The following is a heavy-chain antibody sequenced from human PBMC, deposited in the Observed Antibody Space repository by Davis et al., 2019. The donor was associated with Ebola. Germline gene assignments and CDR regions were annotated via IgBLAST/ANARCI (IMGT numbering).Heavy chain of an antibody. V-gene: IGHV1-46*01. D-gene: IGHD6-19*01. CDR2: INPSGGST. J-gene: IGHJ5*02. CDR3: ARDSEEQWVGHLGWFDP. CDR1: GYTFTSYY. Sequence: AASVKVSCKASGYTFTSYYMHWVRQAPGQGLEWMGIINPSGGSTSYAQQFQGRVTMTRDTSTSTVYMELSSLRSEDTAVYYCARDSEEQWVGHLGWFDPWGQGTLVTVSS.